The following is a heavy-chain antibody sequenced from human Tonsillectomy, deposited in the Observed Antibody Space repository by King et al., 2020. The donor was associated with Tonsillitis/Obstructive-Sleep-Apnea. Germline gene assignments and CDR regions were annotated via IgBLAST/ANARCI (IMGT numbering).Heavy chain of an antibody. CDR2: INSDGRSR. V-gene: IGHV3-74*01. CDR1: GFTFSRYW. Sequence: VQLVESGGGLVQPGGSLRLSCAGSGFTFSRYWMHWVRQAPGKGLVWVSRINSDGRSRSYADSVKGRFTISRDYAKNTLYLQMNSLRADDKAVYYCAREVTISDYAFDIWGQGTMVTVSS. D-gene: IGHD3-3*01. CDR3: AREVTISDYAFDI. J-gene: IGHJ3*02.